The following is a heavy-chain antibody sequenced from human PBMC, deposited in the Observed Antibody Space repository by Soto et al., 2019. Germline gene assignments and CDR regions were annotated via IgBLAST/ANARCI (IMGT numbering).Heavy chain of an antibody. J-gene: IGHJ6*02. Sequence: EVQLVESGGGLVQPGGSLRLSCAVSGFTFSTYWMHCVRQAPGKGLVWVSRLNSDGSTTNYADSVKGRFTISRDNTRNTLYLQMNNLRAEDTAVYYCVRDGYPAWVYGVDVWGQGTTVTVS. CDR2: LNSDGSTT. CDR3: VRDGYPAWVYGVDV. D-gene: IGHD5-12*01. CDR1: GFTFSTYW. V-gene: IGHV3-74*01.